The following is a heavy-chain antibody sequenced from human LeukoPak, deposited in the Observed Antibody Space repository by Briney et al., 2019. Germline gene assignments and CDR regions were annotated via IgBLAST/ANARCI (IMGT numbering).Heavy chain of an antibody. D-gene: IGHD1-26*01. Sequence: GGSLGLSCVASGFSFRNYAIHWVRQAPGKGLEYVSVINTDGRITYHADSVKGRFTISRDNSKNTVYLQMGSLRGEDMAVYYCTRDGGSFCDFDYWGQGALVTVSS. CDR2: INTDGRIT. J-gene: IGHJ4*02. CDR3: TRDGGSFCDFDY. V-gene: IGHV3-64*02. CDR1: GFSFRNYA.